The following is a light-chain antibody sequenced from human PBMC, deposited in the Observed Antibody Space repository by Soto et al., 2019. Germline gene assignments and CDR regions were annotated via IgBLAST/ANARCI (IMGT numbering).Light chain of an antibody. Sequence: QSVLTQPPSVSGSPGQSVAISCTGTSSDVGSSNGVSWYQQPPGTAPKLMIYDVSNRPSGVPDRFSGSKSGNTASLTISGLQAEDEADYYCSSYTTSSTYVFGTGTKVTVL. J-gene: IGLJ1*01. CDR2: DVS. CDR1: SSDVGSSNG. V-gene: IGLV2-18*02. CDR3: SSYTTSSTYV.